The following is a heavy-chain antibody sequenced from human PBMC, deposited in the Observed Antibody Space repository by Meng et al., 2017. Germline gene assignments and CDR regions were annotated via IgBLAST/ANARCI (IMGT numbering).Heavy chain of an antibody. D-gene: IGHD5-12*01. CDR3: ARANTYSGYDYGY. Sequence: VQLVQSGAEVKKPGALVMVSCKASGYTFPSYEIDWVRQATGQGLEWMGWMNPNSGNTDYAQKFQGRVTMTRNTSINTAYMELSSLRSDDTAVYFCARANTYSGYDYGYWGQGTLVTVSS. CDR1: GYTFPSYE. V-gene: IGHV1-8*02. J-gene: IGHJ4*02. CDR2: MNPNSGNT.